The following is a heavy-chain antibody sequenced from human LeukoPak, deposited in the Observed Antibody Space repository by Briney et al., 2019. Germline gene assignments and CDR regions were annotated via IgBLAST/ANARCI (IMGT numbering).Heavy chain of an antibody. CDR3: ARDPGIAVAGS. D-gene: IGHD6-19*01. CDR2: IYHSGST. Sequence: SETLSLTCTVSGYSISSGYYWGWIRQPPGKGLEWIGSIYHSGSTYYNPSLKSRVTISVDTSKNQFSLKLSSVTAADTAVYYCARDPGIAVAGSWGQGTLVTVSS. V-gene: IGHV4-38-2*02. CDR1: GYSISSGYY. J-gene: IGHJ4*02.